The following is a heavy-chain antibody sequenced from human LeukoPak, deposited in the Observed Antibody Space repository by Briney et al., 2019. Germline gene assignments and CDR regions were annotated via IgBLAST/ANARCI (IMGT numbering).Heavy chain of an antibody. CDR3: ARGGITMIVVAIQ. Sequence: PGGSLRLSCAASGFTFSDYCMSWIRQAPGKGLEWVSYISSSGYTNYADSVKGRFTISRDNAKNSLYLQMNSLRAEDTAVYYCARGGITMIVVAIQWGQGTLVTVSS. CDR2: ISSSGYT. D-gene: IGHD3-22*01. V-gene: IGHV3-11*06. J-gene: IGHJ4*02. CDR1: GFTFSDYC.